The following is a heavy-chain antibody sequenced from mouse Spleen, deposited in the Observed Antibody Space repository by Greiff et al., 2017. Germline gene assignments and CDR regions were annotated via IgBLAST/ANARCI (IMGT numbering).Heavy chain of an antibody. Sequence: VQLQQSAAELARPGASVKMSCKASGYTFTSYTMHWVKQRPGQGLEWIGYINPSSGYTEYNQKFKDKTTLTADKSSSTAYMQLSSLTSEDSAVYYCARGPLQYYAMDYWGQGTSVTVSS. CDR1: GYTFTSYT. D-gene: IGHD2-1*01. J-gene: IGHJ4*01. CDR3: ARGPLQYYAMDY. V-gene: IGHV1-4*02. CDR2: INPSSGYT.